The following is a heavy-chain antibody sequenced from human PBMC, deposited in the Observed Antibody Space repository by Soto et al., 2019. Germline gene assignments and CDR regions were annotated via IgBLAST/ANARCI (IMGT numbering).Heavy chain of an antibody. CDR1: GFTFSIYW. V-gene: IGHV3-74*01. D-gene: IGHD3-10*01. Sequence: EVPLVESGGGLVQPGGSLRLSCAASGFTFSIYWMHWVRQAPGKGLVWVSRIDSDGRSTSYADSVEGRFTISRDNAKNTLYVQVNSLRVEDTAVYYCVRGGGSGEFDFWGQGTLVTVSS. CDR2: IDSDGRST. J-gene: IGHJ4*02. CDR3: VRGGGSGEFDF.